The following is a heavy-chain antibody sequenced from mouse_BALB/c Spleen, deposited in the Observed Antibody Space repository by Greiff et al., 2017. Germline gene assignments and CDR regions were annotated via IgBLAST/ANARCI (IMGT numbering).Heavy chain of an antibody. CDR2: IDPANGNT. CDR1: GFNIKDTY. J-gene: IGHJ4*01. D-gene: IGHD2-2*01. V-gene: IGHV14-3*02. CDR3: ARGGYDGGYAMDY. Sequence: DVKLVESGAELVKPGASVKLSCTASGFNIKDTYMHWVKQRPEQGLEWIGRIDPANGNTKYDLKFQGKATITADTSSNTAYLQLSSLTSEDTAVYYCARGGYDGGYAMDYWGQGTSVTVSS.